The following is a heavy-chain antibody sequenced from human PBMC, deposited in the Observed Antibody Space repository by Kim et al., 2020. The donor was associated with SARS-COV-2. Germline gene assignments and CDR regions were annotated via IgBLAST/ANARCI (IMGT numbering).Heavy chain of an antibody. CDR3: ARHGIVVVPAAMTGFDY. V-gene: IGHV4-59*08. D-gene: IGHD2-2*01. CDR1: GGSISSYY. J-gene: IGHJ4*02. Sequence: SETLSLTCTVSGGSISSYYWSWIRQPPGKGLEWIGYIYYSGSTNYNPSLKSRVTISVDTSKNQFSLKLSSVTAADTAVYYCARHGIVVVPAAMTGFDYWGQGTLVTVSS. CDR2: IYYSGST.